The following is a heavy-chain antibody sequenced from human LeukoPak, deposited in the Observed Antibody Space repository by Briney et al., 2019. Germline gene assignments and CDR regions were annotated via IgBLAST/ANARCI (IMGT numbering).Heavy chain of an antibody. CDR1: GYTFTGYY. CDR3: ARDRGGYDPGFDY. D-gene: IGHD5-12*01. CDR2: INPNSGGT. J-gene: IGHJ4*02. V-gene: IGHV1-2*02. Sequence: ASVKVSCKASGYTFTGYYMHWVRQAPGQGLEWMGWINPNSGGTNYAQKFQGRVTMTRDTSISTAYMELSRLRSDDTAVYCCARDRGGYDPGFDYWGQGTLVTVSS.